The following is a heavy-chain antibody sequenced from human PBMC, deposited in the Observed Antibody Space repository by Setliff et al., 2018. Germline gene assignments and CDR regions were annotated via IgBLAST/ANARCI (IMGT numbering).Heavy chain of an antibody. Sequence: PSETLSLTCAVSGVSIGTSNWWSWVRQPPGKGLEWIGEIYHNGITNYNPSLKSRVSISVDKSKNQVSLKLNSVTAADTAVYYCGRDPHTPTVTTRGDYWGQGTLVTVSS. CDR3: GRDPHTPTVTTRGDY. J-gene: IGHJ4*02. V-gene: IGHV4-4*02. D-gene: IGHD4-17*01. CDR1: GVSIGTSNW. CDR2: IYHNGIT.